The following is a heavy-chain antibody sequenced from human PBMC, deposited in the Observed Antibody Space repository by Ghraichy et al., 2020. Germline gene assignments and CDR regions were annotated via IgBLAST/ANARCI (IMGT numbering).Heavy chain of an antibody. CDR3: ARGLNLHPRWLQIPPFVY. Sequence: SQTLSLTCAVYGGSFSGYYWSWIRQPPGKGLEWIGEINHSGSTNYNPSLKSRVTISVDTSKNQFSLKLSSLTAADTALYYCARGLNLHPRWLQIPPFVYWGQGNLVTVSS. V-gene: IGHV4-34*01. CDR1: GGSFSGYY. D-gene: IGHD5-24*01. CDR2: INHSGST. J-gene: IGHJ4*02.